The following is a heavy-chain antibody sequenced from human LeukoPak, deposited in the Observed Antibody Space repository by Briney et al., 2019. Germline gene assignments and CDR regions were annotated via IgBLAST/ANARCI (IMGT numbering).Heavy chain of an antibody. D-gene: IGHD3-3*01. CDR2: ISGSGGST. CDR3: AKGMTYYDFCSGDAFDI. V-gene: IGHV3-23*01. CDR1: GFTFSGYA. Sequence: GGSLRLSCAASGFTFSGYAMSWVRQAPGKGLEWVSAISGSGGSTYYADSVKGRFTISRDNSKNTLYLQMNSLRAEDTGVYYCAKGMTYYDFCSGDAFDIWGQGTMVTVSS. J-gene: IGHJ3*02.